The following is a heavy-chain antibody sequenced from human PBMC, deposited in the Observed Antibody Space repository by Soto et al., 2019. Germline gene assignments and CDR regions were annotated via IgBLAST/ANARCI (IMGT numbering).Heavy chain of an antibody. V-gene: IGHV4-31*03. CDR3: ARMRINSSYYYYYGLDV. D-gene: IGHD1-1*01. Sequence: SETLSPTCTVSGGSISSSNYYWTWIRQHPGKGLEWIGYVYDSGNTYYNPSLKSRVTISVDTSNKQFSLKPSSVTAADTAVYYCARMRINSSYYYYYGLDVWGQGTTVTVSS. CDR1: GGSISSSNYY. CDR2: VYDSGNT. J-gene: IGHJ6*02.